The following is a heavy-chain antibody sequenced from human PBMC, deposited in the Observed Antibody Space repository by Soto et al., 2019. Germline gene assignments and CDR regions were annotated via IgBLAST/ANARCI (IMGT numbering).Heavy chain of an antibody. CDR1: GFTFSSYA. J-gene: IGHJ4*02. Sequence: GGSLRLSCAASGFTFSSYAMSWVRQAPGKGLEWVSAISGSGGSTYYADSVKGRFTISRDNSKNTLYLQMNSLRAEDTAVYYCAKGDHPRVVLYILDYWGQGTLVTVSS. V-gene: IGHV3-23*01. CDR2: ISGSGGST. D-gene: IGHD2-2*02. CDR3: AKGDHPRVVLYILDY.